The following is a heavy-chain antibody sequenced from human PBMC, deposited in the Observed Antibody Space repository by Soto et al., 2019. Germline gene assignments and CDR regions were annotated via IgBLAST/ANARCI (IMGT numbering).Heavy chain of an antibody. D-gene: IGHD3-9*01. V-gene: IGHV1-18*04. J-gene: IGHJ6*02. CDR1: GYTFTSYG. CDR2: ISAYNGNT. Sequence: ASVKVSCKASGYTFTSYGISWVRQAPGQGLEGMGWISAYNGNTNYAQKLQGRVTMTTDTSTGTAYMELRSLRSDDTAVYYCARERGDILPILVYGMDVWGQGATVTVSS. CDR3: ARERGDILPILVYGMDV.